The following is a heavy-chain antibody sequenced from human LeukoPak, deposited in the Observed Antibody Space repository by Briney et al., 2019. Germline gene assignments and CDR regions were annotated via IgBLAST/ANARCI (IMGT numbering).Heavy chain of an antibody. CDR2: ISYNGSNE. Sequence: SGRSLRLSCAASGFPFSNYGMHWVRQAPGKGLEWVAVISYNGSNEYYADSVKGRFTISRDNSKNTLYLQMNSLRAEDTAVYYCARSPYEQQRDDAFDIWGQGTMVTVSS. V-gene: IGHV3-30*03. J-gene: IGHJ3*02. CDR1: GFPFSNYG. D-gene: IGHD6-13*01. CDR3: ARSPYEQQRDDAFDI.